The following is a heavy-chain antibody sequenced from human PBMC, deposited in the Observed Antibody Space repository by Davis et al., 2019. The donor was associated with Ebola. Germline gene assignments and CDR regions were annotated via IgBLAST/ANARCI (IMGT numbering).Heavy chain of an antibody. CDR2: IYPGDSDT. J-gene: IGHJ6*02. Sequence: GESPKTPRKAPGYLLLNNWIGLVRQTPGKGLEWMGIIYPGDSDTRYGPSFQGQVTMSADRSINTAYLQWSSLKPSDTAIYDCARQQASYYKGMDVWGQGTTVTVSS. CDR1: GYLLLNNW. V-gene: IGHV5-51*01. CDR3: ARQQASYYKGMDV.